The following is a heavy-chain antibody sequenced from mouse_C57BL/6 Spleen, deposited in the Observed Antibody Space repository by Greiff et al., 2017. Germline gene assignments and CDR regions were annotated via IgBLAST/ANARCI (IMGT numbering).Heavy chain of an antibody. CDR1: GYTFTDYY. Sequence: EVQLQQSGPELVKPGASVKISCKASGYTFTDYYMNWVKQSHGKSLEWIGDINPNNGGTSYNQKFKGKATLTVDKSSSTAYMELRSLTSEDSAVYYCARVWLPFMDYWGQGTSVTVSS. D-gene: IGHD2-2*01. CDR3: ARVWLPFMDY. V-gene: IGHV1-26*01. CDR2: INPNNGGT. J-gene: IGHJ4*01.